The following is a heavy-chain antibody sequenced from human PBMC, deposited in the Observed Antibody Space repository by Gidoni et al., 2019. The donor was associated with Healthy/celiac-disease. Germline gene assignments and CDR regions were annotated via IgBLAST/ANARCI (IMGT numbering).Heavy chain of an antibody. CDR2: ISGSGGRT. J-gene: IGHJ3*02. CDR3: AKDIGRYYDSSGFDAFDI. D-gene: IGHD3-22*01. Sequence: EVQLLESGGGLVQPGGSLRLSCAASGFTFSSYAMSWVRQAPGKGVEWVSAISGSGGRTYYADSVKGRFTISRDNSKNTLYLQMNSLRAEDTAVYYCAKDIGRYYDSSGFDAFDIWGQGTMVTVSS. V-gene: IGHV3-23*01. CDR1: GFTFSSYA.